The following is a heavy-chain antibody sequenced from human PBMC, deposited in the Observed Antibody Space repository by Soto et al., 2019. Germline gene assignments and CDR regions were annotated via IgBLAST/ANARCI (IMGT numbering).Heavy chain of an antibody. CDR1: GFSLSTSGVG. V-gene: IGHV2-5*02. CDR2: IYWDNDK. Sequence: SGPTLVNPTQTLTLTCTFSGFSLSTSGVGVGWVRQPPGKALEWLVFIYWDNDKRYSPSLRSRLTITKDTSKNQVVLTMTNMDPVDTATYYCAHRGEYNSDWNGGYLNYWGEGTLVTVSS. D-gene: IGHD6-19*01. J-gene: IGHJ4*02. CDR3: AHRGEYNSDWNGGYLNY.